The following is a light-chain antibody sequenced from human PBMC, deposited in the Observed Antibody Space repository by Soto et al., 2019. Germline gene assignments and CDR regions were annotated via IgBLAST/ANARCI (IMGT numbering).Light chain of an antibody. Sequence: EIVMTQSPATLSVSPGERATLSCRASQSVSSNLAWYQQKPGQAPRLLIYGASTRATGIPARFSGSGSGTEFTLTINCLQSEDFAVYYCQQYNNWPPWTFGQGTKVEIK. V-gene: IGKV3-15*01. J-gene: IGKJ1*01. CDR1: QSVSSN. CDR2: GAS. CDR3: QQYNNWPPWT.